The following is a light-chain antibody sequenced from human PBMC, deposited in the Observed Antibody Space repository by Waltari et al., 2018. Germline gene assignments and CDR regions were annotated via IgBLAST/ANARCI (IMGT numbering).Light chain of an antibody. V-gene: IGKV4-1*01. J-gene: IGKJ4*01. CDR2: WAS. CDR1: QTILYSSSNKNY. Sequence: DIVMTQSPDSLTVSLGERATINRKSTQTILYSSSNKNYLALYKLKPSQPPKLHIYWASTRESGVPDRFSGTGSGTDFTLTISRLQAEDVAVYYCQQYFKTPLTFGGGTKVEIK. CDR3: QQYFKTPLT.